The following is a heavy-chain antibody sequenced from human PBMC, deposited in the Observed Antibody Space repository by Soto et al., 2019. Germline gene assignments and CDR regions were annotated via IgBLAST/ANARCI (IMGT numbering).Heavy chain of an antibody. D-gene: IGHD3-10*01. J-gene: IGHJ6*01. V-gene: IGHV3-53*01. Sequence: GGSLRLSCAASGFTVSSNYMSWVRQAPGKGLEWVSVIYSGGSTYYADSVKGRFTISRDNSKNTLYLQMNSLRAEDTAVYYCARDRGNYYGSGSYYYYYGMDV. CDR2: IYSGGST. CDR3: ARDRGNYYGSGSYYYYYGMDV. CDR1: GFTVSSNY.